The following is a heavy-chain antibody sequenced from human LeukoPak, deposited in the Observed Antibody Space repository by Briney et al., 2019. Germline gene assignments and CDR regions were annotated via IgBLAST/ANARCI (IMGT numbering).Heavy chain of an antibody. CDR2: IYYSGST. D-gene: IGHD3-10*01. Sequence: PSETLSLTCTVSGGSISSYYWSWIRQPPGKGLEWIGYIYYSGSTNYNPSLKSRVTISVDTSKNQFSLKLSSVTAADTAVYYCARLFRWGVRGITTNWFDRWGQGTLVTVSS. CDR1: GGSISSYY. J-gene: IGHJ5*02. V-gene: IGHV4-59*08. CDR3: ARLFRWGVRGITTNWFDR.